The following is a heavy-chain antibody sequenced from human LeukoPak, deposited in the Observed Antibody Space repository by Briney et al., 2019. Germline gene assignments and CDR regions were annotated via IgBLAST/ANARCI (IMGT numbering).Heavy chain of an antibody. CDR1: GFSFSTYN. V-gene: IGHV3-21*01. D-gene: IGHD3-10*01. Sequence: GGSLRLSCAASGFSFSTYNMNWVRQAPGKGLEWVSSITMSSTYIYHADSVKGRFTISRDNAKNSLYLQMNSLRAEDTAVYYCTKGRSNHYWGQGTLVTVST. CDR2: ITMSSTYI. CDR3: TKGRSNHY. J-gene: IGHJ4*02.